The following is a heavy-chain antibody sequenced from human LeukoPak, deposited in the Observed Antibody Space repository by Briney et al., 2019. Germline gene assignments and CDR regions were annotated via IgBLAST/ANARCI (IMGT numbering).Heavy chain of an antibody. CDR1: GGSFSGYY. Sequence: PSETLSLTCAVYGGSFSGYYWGWIRQPPGKGLEWIGTLYYSGSTYYNPSLKSRVTISVDTSKNQFSLKLTSVTAADTAVYYCARGYYEGSGTNLGEVDYWGQGTLVTVSS. V-gene: IGHV4-34*01. CDR2: LYYSGST. D-gene: IGHD3-22*01. J-gene: IGHJ4*02. CDR3: ARGYYEGSGTNLGEVDY.